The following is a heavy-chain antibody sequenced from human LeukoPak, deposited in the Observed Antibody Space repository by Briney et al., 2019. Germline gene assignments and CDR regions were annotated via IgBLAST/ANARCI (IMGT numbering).Heavy chain of an antibody. CDR1: GFTFSDYY. J-gene: IGHJ3*02. D-gene: IGHD1-26*01. V-gene: IGHV3-11*01. CDR3: ARDGSGSYYEAFDI. Sequence: GGSLRLSCAASGFTFSDYYMSWIRQAPGKGLEWVSYISSSGSTIYYADSVRGRFTISRDNAKNSLYLQMNSLRAEDTAVYYCARDGSGSYYEAFDIWGQGTMVTVSS. CDR2: ISSSGSTI.